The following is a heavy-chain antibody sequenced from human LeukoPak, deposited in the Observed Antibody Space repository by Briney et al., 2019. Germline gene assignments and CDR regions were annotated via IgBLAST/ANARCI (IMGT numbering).Heavy chain of an antibody. V-gene: IGHV3-7*01. CDR2: INRDGSET. J-gene: IGHJ4*02. CDR3: ARSCGSGFYFDY. CDR1: EFTFTDYW. D-gene: IGHD3-10*01. Sequence: PGGSLRLSCVASEFTFTDYWMGWVRQAPGKGLDWVANINRDGSETYYMDSVKGRFTISRDNAKNLLYLQMSSLRVEDTAVYYCARSCGSGFYFDYWGQGTLVTVSS.